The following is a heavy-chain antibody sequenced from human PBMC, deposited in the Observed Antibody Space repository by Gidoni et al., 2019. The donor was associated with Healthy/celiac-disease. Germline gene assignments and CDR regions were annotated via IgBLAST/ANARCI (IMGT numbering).Heavy chain of an antibody. CDR3: ARDYYDSSGYYNWFDP. D-gene: IGHD3-22*01. V-gene: IGHV1-46*03. J-gene: IGHJ5*02. Sequence: QVQLVQSGAEVKKPGASVKVSCKASGYTFTSYYMHWVRQAPGQGLEWMGIINPSGGSTSYAQKFQGRVTMTRDTSTSTVYMELSSLRSEDTAVYYCARDYYDSSGYYNWFDPWGQGTLVTVSS. CDR1: GYTFTSYY. CDR2: INPSGGST.